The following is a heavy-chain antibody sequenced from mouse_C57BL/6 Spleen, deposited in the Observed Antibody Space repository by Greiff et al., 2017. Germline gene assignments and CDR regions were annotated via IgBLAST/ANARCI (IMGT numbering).Heavy chain of an antibody. CDR2: IRNKANNHAT. D-gene: IGHD2-1*01. CDR1: GFTFSDAW. Sequence: EVQLVESGEGLVQPGGSMKLSCAASGFTFSDAWMDWVRQSPEKGLEWVAEIRNKANNHATYYAESVKGRFTISRDDSKSSVYLQMNSLRAEDTGIYYCTRIYYGNYDYAMDYWGQGTSVTVSS. V-gene: IGHV6-6*01. J-gene: IGHJ4*01. CDR3: TRIYYGNYDYAMDY.